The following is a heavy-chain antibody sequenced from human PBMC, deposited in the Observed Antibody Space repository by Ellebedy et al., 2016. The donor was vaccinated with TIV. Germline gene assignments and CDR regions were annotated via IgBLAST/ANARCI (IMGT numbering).Heavy chain of an antibody. CDR1: GYTFTSYD. CDR2: MNPNSGNT. V-gene: IGHV1-8*01. D-gene: IGHD3-22*01. CDR3: ARTYYYDSSGYYRYYYGMDV. J-gene: IGHJ6*02. Sequence: AASVKVSCKASGYTFTSYDINWVRQATGQGLEWMGWMNPNSGNTGYAQKFQGRVTMTRNTSMSTAYMELRSLRSDDTAVYYCARTYYYDSSGYYRYYYGMDVWGQGTTVTVSS.